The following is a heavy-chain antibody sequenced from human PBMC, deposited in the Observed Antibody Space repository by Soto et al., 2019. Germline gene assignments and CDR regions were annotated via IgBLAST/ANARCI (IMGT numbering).Heavy chain of an antibody. CDR2: ISGSGGST. CDR3: ARIPTVTTWFDY. D-gene: IGHD4-17*01. Sequence: EVQLLESGGGLVQPGGSLRLSCAASGFTFSSYAMSWVRQAPGKGLEWVSAISGSGGSTYYADSVKGRFTISRDNSKNTLYLQMNSLRVEDTAVYYCARIPTVTTWFDYWGQGTLVTVSS. J-gene: IGHJ4*02. V-gene: IGHV3-23*01. CDR1: GFTFSSYA.